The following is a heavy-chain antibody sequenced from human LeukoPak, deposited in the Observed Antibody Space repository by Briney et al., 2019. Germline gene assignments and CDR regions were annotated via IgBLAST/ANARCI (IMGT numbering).Heavy chain of an antibody. D-gene: IGHD3-3*01. J-gene: IGHJ1*01. V-gene: IGHV3-48*01. CDR2: ISSSSSTI. Sequence: GGSLRLSCAASGFTFSSYSMNWVRQAPGKGLEWVSYISSSSSTIYYADSVKGRFTISRDNAKNSLYLQRNSLRAEDTAVYYCARDRSDFQHWGQGALVTVSS. CDR1: GFTFSSYS. CDR3: ARDRSDFQH.